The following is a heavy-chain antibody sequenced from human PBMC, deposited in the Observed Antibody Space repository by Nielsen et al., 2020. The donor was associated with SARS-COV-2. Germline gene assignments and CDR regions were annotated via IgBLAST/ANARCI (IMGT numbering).Heavy chain of an antibody. CDR3: AKPYSGSYLAHFDY. D-gene: IGHD1-26*01. J-gene: IGHJ4*02. CDR1: GFTFTTSG. Sequence: GGSLRLSCSASGFTFTTSGMHWVRQAPGKGLEWLAMIWHDGSKKYYADSVEGRFTISRDNSNSTLYLQMNSLRAEDTAVYYCAKPYSGSYLAHFDYWGQGTLVTVSS. CDR2: IWHDGSKK. V-gene: IGHV3-30*02.